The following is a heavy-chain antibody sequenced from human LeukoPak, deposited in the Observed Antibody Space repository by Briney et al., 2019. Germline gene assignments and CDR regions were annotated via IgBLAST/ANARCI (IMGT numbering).Heavy chain of an antibody. CDR2: ISAYNGNT. Sequence: ASVKVSCKASGYTFTNYGISWVRQAPGQGLEWMGWISAYNGNTNYAQKFQGRVTMTTDTSTSTAYMELRRLRSDDTAVYYCARELASNIRSFDMWGQGTMVTVSS. V-gene: IGHV1-18*01. J-gene: IGHJ3*02. CDR1: GYTFTNYG. CDR3: ARELASNIRSFDM. D-gene: IGHD2/OR15-2a*01.